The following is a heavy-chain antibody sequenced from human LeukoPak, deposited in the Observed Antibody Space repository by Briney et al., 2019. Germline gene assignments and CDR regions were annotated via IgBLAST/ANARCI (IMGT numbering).Heavy chain of an antibody. D-gene: IGHD1-26*01. CDR2: ISGSGGST. J-gene: IGHJ6*03. V-gene: IGHV3-23*01. Sequence: TGGSLRLSCAASGFTFSSYAMSWVRQAPGKGLEWVSAISGSGGSTYYADSVKGRFTISRDNAKNSLYLQMNSLRAEDTAVYYCARAYSETYGLGYYYMDVWGKGTTVTISS. CDR1: GFTFSSYA. CDR3: ARAYSETYGLGYYYMDV.